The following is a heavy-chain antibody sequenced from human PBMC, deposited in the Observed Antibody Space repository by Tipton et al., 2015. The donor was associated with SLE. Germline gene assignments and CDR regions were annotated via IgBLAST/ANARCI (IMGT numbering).Heavy chain of an antibody. V-gene: IGHV4-39*01. CDR3: ARRITYGIPFDH. J-gene: IGHJ4*02. CDR2: MHYSGTT. D-gene: IGHD4-17*01. CDR1: GGSIGSSGYY. Sequence: TLSLTCTVSGGSIGSSGYYWGWIRQPPGKGLEWIGNMHYSGTTDYNPSLTSRVTISVDTSKNKFSLQLVFVTAADTAVYYCARRITYGIPFDHWGQGILVTISS.